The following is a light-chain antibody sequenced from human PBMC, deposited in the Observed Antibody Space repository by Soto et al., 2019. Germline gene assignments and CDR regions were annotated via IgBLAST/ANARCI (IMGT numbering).Light chain of an antibody. Sequence: EVVMPQYPATLSVSPGGRATLSCRASQSVSSNLAWYQQKPGQAPRLLIYGASTRATGIPARFSGSGSGTEFTLTISSLQSEDFAVYYCQQYNNWPSITFGQGTRLEI. CDR2: GAS. CDR3: QQYNNWPSIT. J-gene: IGKJ5*01. V-gene: IGKV3D-15*01. CDR1: QSVSSN.